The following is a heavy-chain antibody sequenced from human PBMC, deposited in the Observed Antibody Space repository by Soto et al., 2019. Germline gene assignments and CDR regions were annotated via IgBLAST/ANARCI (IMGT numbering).Heavy chain of an antibody. CDR1: AGSMSSSRYN. Sequence: PSETLSLTCSVSAGSMSSSRYNWGWVRQSPGKGLEWIGSIYYSGSTYYNSALKSRVTISVDTSKNQFSLKLSSVTVADTAVYYCARQVLIYYFDYWGQGTLVTVSS. J-gene: IGHJ4*02. V-gene: IGHV4-39*01. D-gene: IGHD2-2*01. CDR3: ARQVLIYYFDY. CDR2: IYYSGST.